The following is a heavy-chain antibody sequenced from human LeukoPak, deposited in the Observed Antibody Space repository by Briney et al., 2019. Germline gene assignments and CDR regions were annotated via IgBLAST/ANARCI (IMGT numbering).Heavy chain of an antibody. CDR2: IIPILGIA. J-gene: IGHJ4*02. V-gene: IGHV1-69*04. D-gene: IGHD5-12*01. CDR1: GYTFTGYY. Sequence: SVKVSCKASGYTFTGYYMHWVRQAPGQGLEWVGRIIPILGIANYAQKFQGRVTITADKSTSTAYMELSSLRSEDTAVYYCARDREGYSGYDLGLFDYWGQGTLVTVSS. CDR3: ARDREGYSGYDLGLFDY.